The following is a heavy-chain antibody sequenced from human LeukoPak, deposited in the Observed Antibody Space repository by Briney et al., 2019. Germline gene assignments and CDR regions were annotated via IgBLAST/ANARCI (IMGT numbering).Heavy chain of an antibody. Sequence: PGGSLRLSCAASGFTFSSYAMHWVRQAPGKGLERVAVISYDGSNKYYADSVKGRFTISRDNSKNTLYLQMNSLRAEDTAVYYCAREVRGVITDAFDYWGQGTLVTVSS. CDR2: ISYDGSNK. CDR1: GFTFSSYA. D-gene: IGHD3-10*01. J-gene: IGHJ4*02. CDR3: AREVRGVITDAFDY. V-gene: IGHV3-30-3*01.